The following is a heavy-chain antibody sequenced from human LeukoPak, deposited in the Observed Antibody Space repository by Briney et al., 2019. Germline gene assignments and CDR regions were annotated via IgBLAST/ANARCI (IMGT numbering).Heavy chain of an antibody. J-gene: IGHJ3*02. Sequence: KPSETLSLTCAVSGGSISSSNWWSWVRQPPGKGLEWIGEIYHSGSTNYNPSLKSRVTISVDKSKNQFSLKLSSVTAADTAVYYCARSLYSSGLTGAFDIWGQGTMVTVSS. CDR1: GGSISSSNW. CDR3: ARSLYSSGLTGAFDI. V-gene: IGHV4-4*02. D-gene: IGHD6-19*01. CDR2: IYHSGST.